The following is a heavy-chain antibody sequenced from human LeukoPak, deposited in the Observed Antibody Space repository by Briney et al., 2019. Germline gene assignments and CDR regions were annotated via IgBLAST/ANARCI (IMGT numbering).Heavy chain of an antibody. CDR3: ARGHYRSSRGIAAADS. D-gene: IGHD6-13*01. CDR1: GYTFTSYD. Sequence: GASVKVSCKASGYTFTSYDINWVRQATGQGLEWMGWMNPNSGNTGYAQKFQGRVTMTRNTSISTAYMELSSLRSEDTAVYYCARGHYRSSRGIAAADSWGQGTLVTVSS. V-gene: IGHV1-8*01. J-gene: IGHJ4*02. CDR2: MNPNSGNT.